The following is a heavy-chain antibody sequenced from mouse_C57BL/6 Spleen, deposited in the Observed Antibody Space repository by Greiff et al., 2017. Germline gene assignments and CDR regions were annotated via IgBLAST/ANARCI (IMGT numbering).Heavy chain of an antibody. Sequence: QVQLQQPGAELVRPGSSVKLSCKASGYTFTSYWMHWVKQRPIQGLEWIDNIDPSDSETHYNQKFKDKATLTVDKSSSTAYMQLSSLTSEDSAVYYCAREGYGNFAWFAYWGQGTLVTVSA. D-gene: IGHD2-1*01. J-gene: IGHJ3*01. CDR2: IDPSDSET. CDR3: AREGYGNFAWFAY. V-gene: IGHV1-52*01. CDR1: GYTFTSYW.